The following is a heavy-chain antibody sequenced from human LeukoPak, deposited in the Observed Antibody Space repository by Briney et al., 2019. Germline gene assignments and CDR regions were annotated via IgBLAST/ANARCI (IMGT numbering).Heavy chain of an antibody. D-gene: IGHD4-17*01. CDR1: GFTFSSYS. Sequence: GGSLSLSCAASGFTFSSYSMNWVRQAPGKGLEWVSSISSSSSYIYYADSVKGRFTISRDNAKNSLYLQMNSLRAEDTAVYYCAREPTVGLDYWGQGTLVTVSS. J-gene: IGHJ4*02. V-gene: IGHV3-21*01. CDR3: AREPTVGLDY. CDR2: ISSSSSYI.